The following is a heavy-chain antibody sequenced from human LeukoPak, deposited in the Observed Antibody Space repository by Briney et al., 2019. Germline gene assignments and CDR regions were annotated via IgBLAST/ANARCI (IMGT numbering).Heavy chain of an antibody. D-gene: IGHD2-21*01. V-gene: IGHV4-4*02. CDR2: IYHTGST. J-gene: IGHJ4*02. Sequence: SETLSLTCAVSGASISGTDWWSWVRQPPGKGLEWIGEIYHTGSTNYNPSLESRVTISVDKSKSHFSLKVTSVTAADTAIYYCARVVGNTNFDSWGQGTLVTVSS. CDR1: GASISGTDW. CDR3: ARVVGNTNFDS.